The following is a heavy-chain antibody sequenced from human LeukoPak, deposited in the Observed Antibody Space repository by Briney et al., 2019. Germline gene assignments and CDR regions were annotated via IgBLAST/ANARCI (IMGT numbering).Heavy chain of an antibody. V-gene: IGHV4-34*10. Sequence: SETLSLTCAVYGGSFSGYYWSWIRQPAGEGLEWIGRMAVNGRTNYNPSLKSRLTMSVNTSQNQFSLRLTSVTAADTAFYYCARGDYDYLSGTYSFDLWGQGIRVTVSS. CDR3: ARGDYDYLSGTYSFDL. CDR1: GGSFSGYY. D-gene: IGHD3-16*01. CDR2: MAVNGRT. J-gene: IGHJ5*02.